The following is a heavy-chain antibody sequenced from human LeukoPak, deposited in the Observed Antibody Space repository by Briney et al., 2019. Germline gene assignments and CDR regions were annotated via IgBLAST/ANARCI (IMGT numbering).Heavy chain of an antibody. CDR1: GFTFSSYG. CDR3: AKVLTRYYYYMDV. Sequence: GGSLRLSCAASGFTFSSYGMHWVRQAPGKGLEWVAFIRYDGSNKYYADSVKGRFTISRDNSKNTLYLQMNSLRAEDTAVYYCAKVLTRYYYYMDVWGKGTTVTVPS. CDR2: IRYDGSNK. V-gene: IGHV3-30*02. J-gene: IGHJ6*03.